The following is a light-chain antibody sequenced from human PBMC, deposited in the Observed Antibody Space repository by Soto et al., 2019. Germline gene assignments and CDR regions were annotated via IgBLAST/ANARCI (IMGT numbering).Light chain of an antibody. Sequence: DIPMTQSPSSLSASVGDRVTITCRASQSISNYLNWYQQKPGKAPKLLIFAASSLQSGVPSRFSGGGSGTDFTLIISSLQPEDFATYYCQQSYSTLYTFGQGTNLESK. CDR2: AAS. V-gene: IGKV1-39*01. CDR3: QQSYSTLYT. J-gene: IGKJ2*01. CDR1: QSISNY.